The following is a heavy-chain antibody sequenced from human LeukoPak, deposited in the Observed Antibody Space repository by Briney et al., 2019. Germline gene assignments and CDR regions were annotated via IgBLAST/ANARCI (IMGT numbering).Heavy chain of an antibody. CDR2: INSDGSST. D-gene: IGHD6-6*01. Sequence: PGGSLRLSCAASGFTFSSYWMHWVRQAPGKGLVWVSRINSDGSSTSYADSVRGRFSISRDNAKNTLHLQMNSLRAEDTAVYYCARGLSGYASSLGYWGQGTLVTVSA. CDR3: ARGLSGYASSLGY. V-gene: IGHV3-74*01. J-gene: IGHJ4*02. CDR1: GFTFSSYW.